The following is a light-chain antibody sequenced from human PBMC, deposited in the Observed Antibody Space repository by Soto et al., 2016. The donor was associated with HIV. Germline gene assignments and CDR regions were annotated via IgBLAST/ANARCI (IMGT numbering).Light chain of an antibody. CDR2: KDS. CDR3: QSADSSGTYVL. J-gene: IGLJ2*01. CDR1: TLPKQY. Sequence: SYELTQPPSASVSPGQTASITCSGDTLPKQYAYWCQQKPGQAPVLVIYKDSERPSGIPERFSGSSSGTTVTLTISGVQAEDEADYYCQSADSSGTYVLFGGGTKLTVL. V-gene: IGLV3-25*03.